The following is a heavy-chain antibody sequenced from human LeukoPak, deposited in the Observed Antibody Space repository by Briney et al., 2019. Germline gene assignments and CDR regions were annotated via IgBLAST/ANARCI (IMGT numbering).Heavy chain of an antibody. CDR3: ANPRYDSSGYYYVD. Sequence: ASVKVSCEASGYTFTDYTMHWLRQAPGQRLDWMGWINGGSGYTKYSPEFQGRVTITRDTSASTAYMELSSLRSEDTAVYYCANPRYDSSGYYYVDWGQGTLVTVSS. V-gene: IGHV1-3*01. D-gene: IGHD3-22*01. CDR2: INGGSGYT. CDR1: GYTFTDYT. J-gene: IGHJ4*02.